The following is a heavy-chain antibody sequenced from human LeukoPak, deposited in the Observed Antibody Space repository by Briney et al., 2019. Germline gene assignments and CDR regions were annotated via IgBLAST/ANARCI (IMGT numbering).Heavy chain of an antibody. V-gene: IGHV4-59*01. Sequence: SETLSLTCTVSGGSISSYYWSWIRQPPGKGLEWIGYIYYSGSTNYNPSLKSRVTISVDTSKNQFSLKLSSVTAADTAVYYCARAPRLPVTIEMWYFDLWGRGTLVTVSS. CDR1: GGSISSYY. CDR2: IYYSGST. CDR3: ARAPRLPVTIEMWYFDL. J-gene: IGHJ2*01. D-gene: IGHD4-17*01.